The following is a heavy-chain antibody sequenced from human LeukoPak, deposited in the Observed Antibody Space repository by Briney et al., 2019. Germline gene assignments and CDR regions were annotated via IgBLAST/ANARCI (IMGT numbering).Heavy chain of an antibody. J-gene: IGHJ6*03. CDR1: GGSISSYY. V-gene: IGHV4-59*01. CDR2: IYYSGSP. Sequence: SETLTLTCTVSGGSISSYYWSWIRQPPAKGLEWIGYIYYSGSPNYNPSLKGRVTISVDTSKNQFSLKLSSVTAADTAVYYCARAPDYYMDVWGKGTTVTVSS. CDR3: ARAPDYYMDV.